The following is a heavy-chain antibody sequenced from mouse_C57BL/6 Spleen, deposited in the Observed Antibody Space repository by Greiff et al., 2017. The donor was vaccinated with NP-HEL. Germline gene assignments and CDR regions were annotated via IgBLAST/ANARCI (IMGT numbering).Heavy chain of an antibody. J-gene: IGHJ4*01. V-gene: IGHV1-81*01. D-gene: IGHD1-1*01. Sequence: QVQLQQSGAELARPGASVKLSCKASGYTFTSYGISWVKQRTGQGLEWIGEIYPRSGNTYYNEKFKGKATLTADKSSSTAYMELRSLTSEDSAVYFCARSLITTVVATGRAMDYWGQGTSVTVSS. CDR2: IYPRSGNT. CDR1: GYTFTSYG. CDR3: ARSLITTVVATGRAMDY.